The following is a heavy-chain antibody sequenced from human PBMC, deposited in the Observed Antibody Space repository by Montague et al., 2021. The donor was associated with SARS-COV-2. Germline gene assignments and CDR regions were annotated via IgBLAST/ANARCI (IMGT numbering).Heavy chain of an antibody. D-gene: IGHD1-26*01. CDR1: EFAVSRNY. CDR3: AKGGTSYFYGMDV. J-gene: IGHJ6*02. V-gene: IGHV3-66*01. Sequence: SLRLSCAASEFAVSRNYMGWVRQAPGKGLEWVSIIFGGGSTNYADSVKGRFTISRDFSQSTLYLQMNSLRVEDTGVYYCAKGGTSYFYGMDVWGQGTTVAVSS. CDR2: IFGGGST.